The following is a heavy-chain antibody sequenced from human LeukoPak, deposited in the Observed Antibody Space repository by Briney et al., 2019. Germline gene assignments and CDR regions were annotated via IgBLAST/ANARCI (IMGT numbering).Heavy chain of an antibody. D-gene: IGHD6-19*01. CDR3: ARDGDGGWYYYYYYYMDV. Sequence: ASVKVSCKASGYTFTSYDINWVRQATGQGLEWMGWISAYNGNTNYAQKLQGRVTMTTDTSTSTAYMELRSLRSDDTAVYYCARDGDGGWYYYYYYYMDVWGKGTTVTISS. CDR2: ISAYNGNT. CDR1: GYTFTSYD. J-gene: IGHJ6*03. V-gene: IGHV1-18*01.